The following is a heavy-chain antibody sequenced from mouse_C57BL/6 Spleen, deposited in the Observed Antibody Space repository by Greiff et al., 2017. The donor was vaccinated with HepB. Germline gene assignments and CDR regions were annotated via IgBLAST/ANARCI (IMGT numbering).Heavy chain of an antibody. V-gene: IGHV5-9-1*02. CDR2: ISSGGDYI. CDR3: TRGLTGTDYYAMDY. J-gene: IGHJ4*01. Sequence: EVKVVESGEGLVKPGGSLKLSCAASGFPFSSYAMSWVRQTPEKRLEWVAYISSGGDYIYYADTVKGRFTISRDNARNTLYLQMSSLKSEDTAMYYCTRGLTGTDYYAMDYWGQGTSVTVSS. D-gene: IGHD4-1*01. CDR1: GFPFSSYA.